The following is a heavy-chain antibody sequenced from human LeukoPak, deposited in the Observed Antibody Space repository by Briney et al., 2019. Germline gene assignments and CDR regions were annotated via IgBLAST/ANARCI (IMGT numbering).Heavy chain of an antibody. J-gene: IGHJ4*02. V-gene: IGHV3-30-3*01. D-gene: IGHD4-17*01. CDR3: ARNDYGTYYFDY. Sequence: GGSRRLSCAASGFRFSDYAVHWIRQAPGKGLEWVAIISKDGYNTDYADSVKDRFTISRDNSKNTLYLQMNSLRVEDTALYYCARNDYGTYYFDYWGQGTLVTVSS. CDR1: GFRFSDYA. CDR2: ISKDGYNT.